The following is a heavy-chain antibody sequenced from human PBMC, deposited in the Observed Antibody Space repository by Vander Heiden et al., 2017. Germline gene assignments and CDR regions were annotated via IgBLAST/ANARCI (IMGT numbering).Heavy chain of an antibody. D-gene: IGHD5-12*01. V-gene: IGHV1-69*10. CDR3: ARDRSKRGDDRMVWFDP. J-gene: IGHJ5*02. CDR2: IITILGIA. CDR1: QGNHSSYA. Sequence: QSGAEERRVGSEGKVRCKASQGNHSSYAISWWRQAPGQGLEWMGGIITILGIAKYEQMLLGRVAITGENSGSTVHMWLLSLRSEGRTVYGSARDRSKRGDDRMVWFDPWGHVTLVTVSS.